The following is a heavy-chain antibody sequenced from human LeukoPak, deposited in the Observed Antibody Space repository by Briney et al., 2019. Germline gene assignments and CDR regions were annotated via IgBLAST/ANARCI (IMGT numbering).Heavy chain of an antibody. Sequence: PSETLSLTCAVSGYSISRGYSWGWIRQPPGKGLEWIGNIYHSESTHYNPSLKSRVTISPDTSKNQFSLKLSFVTAADTAVYYCARFDHVWETHGMDAFDLWGQGTMVTVSS. CDR2: IYHSEST. CDR3: ARFDHVWETHGMDAFDL. J-gene: IGHJ3*01. D-gene: IGHD3-16*01. CDR1: GYSISRGYS. V-gene: IGHV4-38-2*01.